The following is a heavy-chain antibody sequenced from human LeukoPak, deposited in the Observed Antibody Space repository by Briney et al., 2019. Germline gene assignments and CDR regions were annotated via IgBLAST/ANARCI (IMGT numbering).Heavy chain of an antibody. D-gene: IGHD5-24*01. CDR3: ATPGRGAYNLYYFDY. CDR2: IIPIFGTA. Sequence: ASVKVSCKASGGTFSSYTISWVRQAPGQGLEWMGGIIPIFGTANYAQKFTITTDEPTSTAYMELSSLRSEDTAVYYCATPGRGAYNLYYFDYWGQGTLVTVSS. CDR1: GGTFSSYT. J-gene: IGHJ4*02. V-gene: IGHV1-69*05.